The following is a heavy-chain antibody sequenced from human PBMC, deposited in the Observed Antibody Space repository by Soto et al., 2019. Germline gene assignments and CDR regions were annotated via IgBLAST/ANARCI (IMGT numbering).Heavy chain of an antibody. CDR3: ARDTKLDTAMDLLDY. V-gene: IGHV3-48*01. D-gene: IGHD5-18*01. J-gene: IGHJ4*02. CDR2: ISSSSSTI. CDR1: GFTFSSYS. Sequence: EVQLVESGGGLVQPGGSLRLSCAASGFTFSSYSMNWVRQAPGKGLEWVSYISSSSSTIYYGDSVKGRFTISRDNAKNSLYLQMNSLRAEDTAVYYCARDTKLDTAMDLLDYWGQGTLVTVSS.